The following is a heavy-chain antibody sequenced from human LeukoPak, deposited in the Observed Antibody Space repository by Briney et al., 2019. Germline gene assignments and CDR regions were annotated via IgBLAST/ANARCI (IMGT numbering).Heavy chain of an antibody. CDR3: ATGVVAATYYFDY. D-gene: IGHD2-15*01. CDR1: GFTFSDYY. CDR2: ISSSGSTI. V-gene: IGHV3-11*04. J-gene: IGHJ4*02. Sequence: GGSLRLSCAASGFTFSDYYMSSLRQAPGKGLEWVSYISSSGSTIYYADSVKGRFTISRDNAKNSLYLQMNSLRAEDTAVYYCATGVVAATYYFDYWGQGTLVTVSS.